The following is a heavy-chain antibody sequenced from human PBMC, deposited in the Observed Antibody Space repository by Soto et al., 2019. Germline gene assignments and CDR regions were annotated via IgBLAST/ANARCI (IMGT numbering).Heavy chain of an antibody. CDR2: IYHSGST. J-gene: IGHJ4*02. CDR1: GGSMSSGTYS. CDR3: ARDRSGHFDY. V-gene: IGHV4-30-2*01. Sequence: QLQLQESGSGLVKPSQTLSLTCAVSGGSMSSGTYSWSWIRQPPWKGLEWIGYIYHSGSTYYNPSLKSRVTISVDRSKNQFSLKMNSVTAADTAVYYCARDRSGHFDYWGQGTLVTVSS. D-gene: IGHD7-27*01.